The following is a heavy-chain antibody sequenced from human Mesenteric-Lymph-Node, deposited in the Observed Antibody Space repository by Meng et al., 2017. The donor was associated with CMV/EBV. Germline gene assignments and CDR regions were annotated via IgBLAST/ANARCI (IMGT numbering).Heavy chain of an antibody. V-gene: IGHV1-3*01. J-gene: IGHJ4*02. CDR2: INAGNGKT. CDR1: GYSFTTYG. CDR3: ARDLMVATMYYFDY. D-gene: IGHD5-12*01. Sequence: SGYSFTTYGMHWVRQAPGQRLEWMGWINAGNGKTKYSQKFQGRVTITRDTSASTAYMELSSLRSEDTAVYYCARDLMVATMYYFDYWGQGTLVTVSS.